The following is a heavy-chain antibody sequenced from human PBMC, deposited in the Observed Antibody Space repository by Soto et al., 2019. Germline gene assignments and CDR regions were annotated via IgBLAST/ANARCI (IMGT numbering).Heavy chain of an antibody. CDR2: ISSSSSYI. D-gene: IGHD3-9*01. Sequence: GGSLRLSCAASGFTFSSYSMNWVRQAPGKGLEWVSSISSSSSYIYYADSVKGRFTISRDNAKNSLYLQMNSLRAEDTAVYYCARERGGTDILTRIYYYYMDVWGKGTTVTVSS. V-gene: IGHV3-21*01. CDR3: ARERGGTDILTRIYYYYMDV. CDR1: GFTFSSYS. J-gene: IGHJ6*03.